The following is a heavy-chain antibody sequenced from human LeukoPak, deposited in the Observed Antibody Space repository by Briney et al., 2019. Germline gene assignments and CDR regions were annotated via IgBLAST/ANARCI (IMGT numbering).Heavy chain of an antibody. D-gene: IGHD3-3*01. CDR3: ARDRSEWSAEDNWFDH. CDR1: GGSITSYY. CDR2: IYYSGTT. V-gene: IGHV4-59*01. J-gene: IGHJ5*02. Sequence: SETLSLTCTVSGGSITSYYWSWIRQPPGKGLEWIGYIYYSGTTNYNPSLKSRVTISVDTSKNQFSLKLNSVTAADTAVYYCARDRSEWSAEDNWFDHWGRGTLVTVSS.